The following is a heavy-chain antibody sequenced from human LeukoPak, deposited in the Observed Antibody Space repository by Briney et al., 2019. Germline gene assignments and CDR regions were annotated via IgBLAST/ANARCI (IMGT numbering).Heavy chain of an antibody. D-gene: IGHD4-23*01. Sequence: GGSLRLSCAASGFSFNNYAMSWVRQAPGKGLEWVSAISTTGGSTYYADSVKGRFTISRDNSKNTLSLQMDSQRVEDTAVYYCAKDWTTVVTPKGYYFDSWGQGTLVTVSS. CDR3: AKDWTTVVTPKGYYFDS. J-gene: IGHJ4*02. CDR2: ISTTGGST. CDR1: GFSFNNYA. V-gene: IGHV3-23*01.